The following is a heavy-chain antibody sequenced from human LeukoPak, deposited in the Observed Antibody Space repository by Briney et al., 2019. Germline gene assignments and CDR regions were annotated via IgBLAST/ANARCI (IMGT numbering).Heavy chain of an antibody. Sequence: ASPKVSCKASGYTFTSYDINWVRQATGQGLEWMGRMNAISGNTGSMQKFQGRVTKTRNTSISTAYMELSSLRSEDTAVYYCARGLTAPGALYYYYYLDVWGKGTTVTV. CDR3: ARGLTAPGALYYYYYLDV. V-gene: IGHV1-8*01. D-gene: IGHD2-8*02. CDR1: GYTFTSYD. CDR2: MNAISGNT. J-gene: IGHJ6*03.